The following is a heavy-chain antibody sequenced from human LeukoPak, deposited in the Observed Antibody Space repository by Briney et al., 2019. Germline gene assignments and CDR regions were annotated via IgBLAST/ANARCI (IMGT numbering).Heavy chain of an antibody. CDR2: INPNSGDT. Sequence: ASVEVSCKASGYTFSDCYIHWVRQAPGQGLEWMGWINPNSGDTNYAQKFQGRVTMTRDTSISTAYMDLSSLRSDDTAVYYCARPTLQTLGAWGQGTLVTVSS. J-gene: IGHJ5*02. D-gene: IGHD3-10*01. V-gene: IGHV1-2*02. CDR1: GYTFSDCY. CDR3: ARPTLQTLGA.